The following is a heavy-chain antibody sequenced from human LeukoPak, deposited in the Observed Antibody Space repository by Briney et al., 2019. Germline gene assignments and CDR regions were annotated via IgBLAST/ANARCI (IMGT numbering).Heavy chain of an antibody. CDR1: GGSISSGGYY. D-gene: IGHD3-22*01. CDR2: IYYSGST. V-gene: IGHV4-31*03. J-gene: IGHJ3*02. CDR3: ARHGLTGDYADTSAYWMDAFEI. Sequence: SQTLSLTCTVSGGSISSGGYYWSWLRQHPGKGLEWLGYIYYSGSTYYNPSLKSRVTISVDTSKNQFSLKLSSVTAADTAVYYCARHGLTGDYADTSAYWMDAFEIWGQGTMVTVSS.